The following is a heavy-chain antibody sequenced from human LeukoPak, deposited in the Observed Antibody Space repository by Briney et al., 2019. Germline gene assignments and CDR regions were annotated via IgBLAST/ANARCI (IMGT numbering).Heavy chain of an antibody. D-gene: IGHD3-22*01. J-gene: IGHJ4*02. CDR2: ISYDGSNK. Sequence: GRSQRLSCAASGFTFSSYAMHWVRQVPGKGLEWVAVISYDGSNKQYADFVKGRFSISRDNSKNTLSLQMNSLRPEDTAVYYCARDVSAYYHGTSGYHSGSLDYWGQGTLVTVSS. CDR3: ARDVSAYYHGTSGYHSGSLDY. V-gene: IGHV3-30*04. CDR1: GFTFSSYA.